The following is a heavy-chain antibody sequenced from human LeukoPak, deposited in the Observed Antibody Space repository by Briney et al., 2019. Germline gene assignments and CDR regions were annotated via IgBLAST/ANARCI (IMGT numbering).Heavy chain of an antibody. CDR2: IVVGSGNT. V-gene: IGHV1-58*01. CDR1: GFTFTSSA. D-gene: IGHD3-3*01. J-gene: IGHJ4*02. Sequence: SVKVSCKASGFTFTSSAVQWVRQARGQRLEWIGWIVVGSGNTNYAQKFQERVTITRDMSTSTAYMELSSLRCEDTAVYYCAAVPYYDFWSGYYTCDYWGQGTLVTVSS. CDR3: AAVPYYDFWSGYYTCDY.